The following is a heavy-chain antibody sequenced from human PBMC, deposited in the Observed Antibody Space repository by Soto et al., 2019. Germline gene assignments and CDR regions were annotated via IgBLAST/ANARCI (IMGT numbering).Heavy chain of an antibody. V-gene: IGHV3-48*01. CDR3: ARPGTCSSTSCLFPFDI. Sequence: PGGSLRLSCAASGFTFSSYSMNWVRQAPGKGLEWVSYISSSSSTIYYADSVKGRFTISRDNAKNSLYLQMNSLRAEDTAVYYCARPGTCSSTSCLFPFDIWGQGTMVTVSS. CDR2: ISSSSSTI. D-gene: IGHD2-2*01. CDR1: GFTFSSYS. J-gene: IGHJ3*02.